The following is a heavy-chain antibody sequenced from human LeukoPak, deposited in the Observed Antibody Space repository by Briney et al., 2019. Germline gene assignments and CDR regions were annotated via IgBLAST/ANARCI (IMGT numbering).Heavy chain of an antibody. CDR3: ASNSGSYYPYYYYCYVDV. D-gene: IGHD1-26*01. Sequence: SETLSLTCTVSGGSISSYYWSWIRQPPGKGLEWIGYIYYSGSTNYNPSLKSRVTISVDTSKNQFSLKLSSVTAADTAVYYCASNSGSYYPYYYYCYVDVWGKGTTVTVSS. J-gene: IGHJ6*03. V-gene: IGHV4-59*08. CDR2: IYYSGST. CDR1: GGSISSYY.